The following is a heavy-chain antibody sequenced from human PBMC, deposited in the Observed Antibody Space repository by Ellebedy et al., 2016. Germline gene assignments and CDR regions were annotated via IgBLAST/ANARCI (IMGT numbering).Heavy chain of an antibody. Sequence: ASVKVSCKASGYTFTTYAITWVRQAPGQGLEWMGWISAYNGNTNYAQKLQGRVTMTTDTSTSTAYMELRSLRSDDTAVYYCVRETYGRNFDYWGQGTLVTVSS. J-gene: IGHJ4*02. CDR3: VRETYGRNFDY. CDR1: GYTFTTYA. V-gene: IGHV1-18*01. CDR2: ISAYNGNT. D-gene: IGHD2-8*01.